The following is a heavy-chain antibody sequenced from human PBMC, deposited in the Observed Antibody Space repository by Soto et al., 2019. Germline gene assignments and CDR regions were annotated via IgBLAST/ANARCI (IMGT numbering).Heavy chain of an antibody. Sequence: QVQLVQSGAEVKKPGSSVKVSCKASGGTFSSYTISWVRQAPGQGLEWMGRIIPILGIANYAQKFQGRVTLTADKSTSTAYMELSSLRSEDTAVYYCALGCSSTRCLYGMDVWGQGTTVTVSS. CDR1: GGTFSSYT. J-gene: IGHJ6*02. CDR2: IIPILGIA. V-gene: IGHV1-69*02. D-gene: IGHD2-2*01. CDR3: ALGCSSTRCLYGMDV.